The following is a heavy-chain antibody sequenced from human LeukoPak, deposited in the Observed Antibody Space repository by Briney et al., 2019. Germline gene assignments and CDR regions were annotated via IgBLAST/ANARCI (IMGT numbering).Heavy chain of an antibody. Sequence: ASVKVSCNASGGTFSSYAISWVRQAPGQGLEWMGGIIPIFGTANYAQKFQGRVTITTDESTSTAYMELSSLRSEDTAVYYCAREAPWGYFDYWGQGTLVTVSS. D-gene: IGHD3-16*01. CDR2: IIPIFGTA. J-gene: IGHJ4*02. CDR1: GGTFSSYA. V-gene: IGHV1-69*05. CDR3: AREAPWGYFDY.